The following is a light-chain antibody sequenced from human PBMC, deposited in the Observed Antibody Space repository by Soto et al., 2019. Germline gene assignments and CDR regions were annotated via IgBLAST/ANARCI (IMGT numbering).Light chain of an antibody. Sequence: QSALTQPPSASGTPGQRVTISCSGSSSNIGSSNVNWYRQFPGTAPKFLIFSDNQRPSGVPERFSGSKSGTSASPAISGLQSEDEADYYCAAWDDSLNGWVFGGGTQLTVL. V-gene: IGLV1-44*01. CDR2: SDN. CDR3: AAWDDSLNGWV. CDR1: SSNIGSSN. J-gene: IGLJ3*02.